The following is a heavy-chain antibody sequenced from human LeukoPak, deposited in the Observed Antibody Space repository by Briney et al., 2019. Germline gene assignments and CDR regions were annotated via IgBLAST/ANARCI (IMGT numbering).Heavy chain of an antibody. CDR3: AKDWIQFNRVFDCFDS. Sequence: GGSLRPSCATSGFPFETNAMSWVRQAPGKGLEWVATIGNTETFYADSVTGRFTISRDNSKNTVNLQMNRLRVEDTAIYYCAKDWIQFNRVFDCFDSWGQGTLVTVSS. D-gene: IGHD5-18*01. J-gene: IGHJ4*02. V-gene: IGHV3-23*01. CDR1: GFPFETNA. CDR2: IGNTET.